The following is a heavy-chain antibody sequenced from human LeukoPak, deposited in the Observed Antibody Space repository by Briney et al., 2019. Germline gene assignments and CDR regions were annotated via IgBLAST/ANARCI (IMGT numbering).Heavy chain of an antibody. V-gene: IGHV1-2*06. J-gene: IGHJ5*02. D-gene: IGHD2-2*01. CDR2: INPNSGGT. CDR1: GYTFTGHY. Sequence: ASVKVSCKASGYTFTGHYMHWVRQAPGQGLEWMGRINPNSGGTNYAQKFQGRVTMTRDTSISTAYVELSRLRSDDTAVYYCARATRHIVVVPAAIIFDPWGQEPLVTVSS. CDR3: ARATRHIVVVPAAIIFDP.